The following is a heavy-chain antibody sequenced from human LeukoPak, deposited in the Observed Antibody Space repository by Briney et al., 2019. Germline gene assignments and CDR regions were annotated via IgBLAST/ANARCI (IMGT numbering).Heavy chain of an antibody. D-gene: IGHD3-22*01. Sequence: PGGSLRLSCVASGFTFSSYSMHWVRQDPRKGLVWVSRINGDGRNINYADSVRGRFTISRDNAKNTLYLQMNSLRAEDMALYYCAKDISYDSSGYSSAFDYWGQGTLVTVSS. CDR3: AKDISYDSSGYSSAFDY. V-gene: IGHV3-74*01. CDR2: INGDGRNI. J-gene: IGHJ4*02. CDR1: GFTFSSYS.